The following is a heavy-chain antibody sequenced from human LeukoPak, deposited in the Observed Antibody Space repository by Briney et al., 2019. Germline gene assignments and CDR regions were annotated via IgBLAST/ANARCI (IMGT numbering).Heavy chain of an antibody. CDR3: ARDDYDFWSGTTYGMDV. CDR2: INAGNGNT. J-gene: IGHJ6*02. D-gene: IGHD3-3*01. V-gene: IGHV1-3*01. Sequence: GASVKVSCKASGYTFTSYAMHWVRQAPGQRLKWMGWINAGNGNTKYSQKFQGRVTITRDTSASTAYMELSSLRSEDTAVYYCARDDYDFWSGTTYGMDVWGQGTTVTVSS. CDR1: GYTFTSYA.